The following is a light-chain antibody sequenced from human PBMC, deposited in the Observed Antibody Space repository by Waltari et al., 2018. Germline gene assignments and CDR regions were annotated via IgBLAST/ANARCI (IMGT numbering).Light chain of an antibody. V-gene: IGKV1-39*01. J-gene: IGKJ4*01. CDR3: QQSYVTPST. CDR1: QSVRSF. CDR2: TTS. Sequence: DIQMTQSPSSLSASVGDRVTITCRASQSVRSFLNWYQQKPGKAPKLLIYTTSTLQSGVPSRFTGSGSGTDFTLTINSLQPEDFATYYCQQSYVTPSTFGVGTKVDIK.